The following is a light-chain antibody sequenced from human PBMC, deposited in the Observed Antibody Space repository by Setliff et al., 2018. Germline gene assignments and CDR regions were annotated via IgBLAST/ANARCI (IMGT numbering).Light chain of an antibody. CDR3: ISYTNSSTYVV. CDR1: SSDVGGYNS. CDR2: DVS. J-gene: IGLJ2*01. Sequence: QSVLAQPASVSGSPGQSITISCTGTSSDVGGYNSVSWYQQHPGKAPKLMIYDVSQRPSGVSNRFSGSKSGNTASLTISGLQAEDEADYYCISYTNSSTYVVFGGGTKVTVL. V-gene: IGLV2-14*03.